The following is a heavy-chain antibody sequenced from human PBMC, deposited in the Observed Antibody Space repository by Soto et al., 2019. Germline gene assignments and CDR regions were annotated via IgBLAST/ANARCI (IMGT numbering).Heavy chain of an antibody. J-gene: IGHJ4*02. Sequence: QVQLQQWGAGLLKPSETLSLTCAVYGGSFSGYYWSWIRQPPGKGLEWIGEINHSGSTNYNPSLKRRVTISVHSSKTQFSLKLSSVTAADTAVYYCARGRGTGDYWRQGTLVTVSS. CDR3: ARGRGTGDY. CDR1: GGSFSGYY. V-gene: IGHV4-34*01. CDR2: INHSGST. D-gene: IGHD2-8*02.